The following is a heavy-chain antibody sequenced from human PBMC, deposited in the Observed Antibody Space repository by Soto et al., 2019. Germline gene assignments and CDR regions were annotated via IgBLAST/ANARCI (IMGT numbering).Heavy chain of an antibody. CDR1: GFTFSNNG. J-gene: IGHJ6*03. CDR2: IWYDGSNE. Sequence: QVQLVESGGGVVQPVRSLRLSCASSGFTFSNNGMHWVRQALGKGLEWVAVIWYDGSNEYYADSVKGRFTISRDNSKNTLYLQMNSLRVEDTAVYYCAIDGGRGYAYYMDVWGKGATVTVSS. D-gene: IGHD3-16*01. V-gene: IGHV3-33*01. CDR3: AIDGGRGYAYYMDV.